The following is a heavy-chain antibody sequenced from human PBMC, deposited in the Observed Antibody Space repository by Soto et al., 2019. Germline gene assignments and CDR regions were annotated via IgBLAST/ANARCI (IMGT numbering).Heavy chain of an antibody. J-gene: IGHJ4*03. D-gene: IGHD3-3*01. CDR2: ISSDGSNQ. CDR3: GKARGRFGAGIVAF. V-gene: IGHV3-30*18. CDR1: GFTFRTYA. Sequence: QVQLVESGGGVVQPGRSLRLSCAASGFTFRTYAMHWVRQAPGKGLEWVAVISSDGSNQCYADSVKGRFTISRDNSKNAMYLDMNSLRAEDTPVYYCGKARGRFGAGIVAFWGPGTLVTVSS.